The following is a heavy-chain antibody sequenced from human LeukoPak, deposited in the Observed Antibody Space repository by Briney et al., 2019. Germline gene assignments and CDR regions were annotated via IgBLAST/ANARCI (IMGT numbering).Heavy chain of an antibody. CDR3: ARSQYSYGLNY. J-gene: IGHJ4*02. CDR2: VYYSGTT. V-gene: IGHV4-59*01. CDR1: GGSISSYY. Sequence: SETLSLTCTVSGGSISSYYWSWVRQPPGKGLEWIGYVYYSGTTNYNPSLKSRVTISIDASKIQLSLRLDPVTAADTAVYYCARSQYSYGLNYWGQGTLVTVSS. D-gene: IGHD5-18*01.